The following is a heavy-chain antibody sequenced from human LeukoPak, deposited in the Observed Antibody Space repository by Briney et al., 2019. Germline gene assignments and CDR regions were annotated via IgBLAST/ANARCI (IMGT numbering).Heavy chain of an antibody. V-gene: IGHV1-18*04. CDR2: ISSNSDNT. Sequence: ASVNVSCKATGYTFTSYGISWVRQAPGQGLEWMGWISSNSDNTNYAQKLQGRVTMTTDTSTSTAYMELRSLRSDDTAVYYCARESLYSGSYYYYGMDVWGQGTTVTVSS. CDR3: ARESLYSGSYYYYGMDV. D-gene: IGHD1-26*01. CDR1: GYTFTSYG. J-gene: IGHJ6*02.